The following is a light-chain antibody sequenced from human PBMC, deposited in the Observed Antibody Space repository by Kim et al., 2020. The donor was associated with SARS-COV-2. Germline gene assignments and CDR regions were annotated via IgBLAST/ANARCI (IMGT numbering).Light chain of an antibody. J-gene: IGKJ4*01. V-gene: IGKV3-15*01. CDR1: QSVSSN. CDR3: QQYNNWPLT. CDR2: GAS. Sequence: VSPGESATLSCRASQSVSSNVAWCQQKTGQAPRLLIYGASTRATGIPARFSGSGSGTEFTLSINSLQSADFAAYYCQQYNNWPLTFGGGTKVDIK.